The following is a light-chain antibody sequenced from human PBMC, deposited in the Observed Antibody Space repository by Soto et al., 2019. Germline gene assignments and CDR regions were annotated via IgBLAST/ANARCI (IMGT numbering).Light chain of an antibody. CDR1: QGIRSY. V-gene: IGKV1-9*01. CDR3: QQLDGMPIT. CDR2: IAS. Sequence: SQSGSVGDEVSIACEASQGIRSYLAWYQQKPGEAPKLLISIASILQSGVPSRFSGSGSGTDFVLTISILQPEDSATYYCQQLDGMPIT. J-gene: IGKJ5*01.